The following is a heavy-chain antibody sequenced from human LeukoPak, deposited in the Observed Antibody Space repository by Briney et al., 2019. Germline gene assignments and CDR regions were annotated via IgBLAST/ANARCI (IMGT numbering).Heavy chain of an antibody. Sequence: SETLSLTCTVAGRSISSYFWSWIRQPPGKRLEYIGYTSDSGTTNYNPSLKSRVTISVDASKNQFSLKLNSVTAADTAVYFCARTNGYIGDLDYWGQGTLVTVSS. V-gene: IGHV4-59*01. D-gene: IGHD6-13*01. CDR2: TSDSGTT. CDR3: ARTNGYIGDLDY. J-gene: IGHJ4*02. CDR1: GRSISSYF.